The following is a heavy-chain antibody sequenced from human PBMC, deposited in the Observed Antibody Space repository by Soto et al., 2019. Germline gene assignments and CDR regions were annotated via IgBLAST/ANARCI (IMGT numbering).Heavy chain of an antibody. CDR1: GGTFSSYT. Sequence: SVKVSCKASGGTFSSYTISWVRQAPGQGLEWMGRIIPILGIANYAQKFQGRVTITADKSTSTAYMELSSLRSEDTAVYCCARVNVLTSSYFDYWGQGTLVTVSS. V-gene: IGHV1-69*02. D-gene: IGHD2-15*01. CDR2: IIPILGIA. J-gene: IGHJ4*02. CDR3: ARVNVLTSSYFDY.